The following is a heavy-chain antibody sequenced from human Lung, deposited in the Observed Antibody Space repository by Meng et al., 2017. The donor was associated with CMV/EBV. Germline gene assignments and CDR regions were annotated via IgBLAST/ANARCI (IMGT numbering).Heavy chain of an antibody. CDR2: IYHSGST. CDR1: GGSISSSNW. D-gene: IGHD6-19*01. J-gene: IGHJ4*02. V-gene: IGHV4-4*02. Sequence: QGRLEESGPGLVKPSGTLSLTYAGSGGSISSSNWWSWVRQPPGKGLEWIGEIYHSGSTNYNPSLKSRVTISVDKSKNQFSLKLSSVTAADTAVYYCASFPPPGKQWLVTDYWGQGTLVTVSS. CDR3: ASFPPPGKQWLVTDY.